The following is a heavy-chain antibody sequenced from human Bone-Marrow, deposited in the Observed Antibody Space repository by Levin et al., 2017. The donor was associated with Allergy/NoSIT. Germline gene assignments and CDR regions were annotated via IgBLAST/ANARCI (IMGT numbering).Heavy chain of an antibody. V-gene: IGHV2-5*02. CDR2: ISWDDDE. J-gene: IGHJ6*03. D-gene: IGHD3-10*01. CDR3: AAHPRAYYVSGRYSRYYYYMDV. Sequence: SGPTLVKPTQTLTLTCTVSGFSFSTNGVAVGWIRQPPGKALEWLALISWDDDERYSPSLKSRLTITKDTSKNQVVLTMTNMAPVDTATYYCAAHPRAYYVSGRYSRYYYYMDVWGKGTTVTVSS. CDR1: GFSFSTNGVA.